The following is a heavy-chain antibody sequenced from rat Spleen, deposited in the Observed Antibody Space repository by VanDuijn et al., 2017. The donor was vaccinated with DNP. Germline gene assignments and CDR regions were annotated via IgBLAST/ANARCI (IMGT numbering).Heavy chain of an antibody. CDR1: GYSITSSSR. CDR2: INSAGST. CDR3: ARWNIGTSTLDY. D-gene: IGHD1-5*01. J-gene: IGHJ2*01. Sequence: EVQLQESGPGLLKPSQSLSLTCSVTGYSITSSSRWNWIRKFPGNKLEWMGYINSAGSTDYNPSLEGRGSITRDTSKNQFFLQLSSVTTEDTATYYCARWNIGTSTLDYWGQGVMVTVSS. V-gene: IGHV3-3*01.